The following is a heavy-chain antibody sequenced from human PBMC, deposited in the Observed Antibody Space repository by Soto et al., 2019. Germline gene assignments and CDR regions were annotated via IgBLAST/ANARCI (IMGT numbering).Heavy chain of an antibody. J-gene: IGHJ6*02. V-gene: IGHV1-58*01. CDR1: AFTYTNPS. CDR3: AATLIAGPGMGHYYGMDV. Sequence: VCCEAGAFTYTNPSVQRARQARWQRLEWIGWIVVGSGNTNYAQKFQERVTITRDMSTSTAYMELSSPRSEDTAVYYCAATLIAGPGMGHYYGMDVWGQGTTVTVS. D-gene: IGHD6-13*01. CDR2: IVVGSGNT.